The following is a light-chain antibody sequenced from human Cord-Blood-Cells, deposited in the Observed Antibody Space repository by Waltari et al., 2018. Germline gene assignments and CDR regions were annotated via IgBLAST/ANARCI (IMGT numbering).Light chain of an antibody. Sequence: DIQMTQSPSSLSASVGDRVTITCRASQSISSYLNWYQQKPGKAPKLLIYAASRLQSGVPARFSGSGSVTDFTLTISSLQPEDFATYYCQQSYRTLTFGGGTKVEIK. CDR2: AAS. CDR1: QSISSY. V-gene: IGKV1-39*01. J-gene: IGKJ4*01. CDR3: QQSYRTLT.